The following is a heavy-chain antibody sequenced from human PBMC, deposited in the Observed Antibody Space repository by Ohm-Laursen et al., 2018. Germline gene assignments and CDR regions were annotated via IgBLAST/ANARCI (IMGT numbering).Heavy chain of an antibody. CDR1: GYTFTSYG. V-gene: IGHV1-69*06. CDR3: VAGYNKPGGDY. J-gene: IGHJ4*02. Sequence: SVKVSCKASGYTFTSYGISWVRQAPGQGLEWMGGIIPIFGTANYAQKFQGRVTITADKSTSTAYMELSSLRSDDTAVYYCVAGYNKPGGDYWGQGTLVTVSS. D-gene: IGHD5-24*01. CDR2: IIPIFGTA.